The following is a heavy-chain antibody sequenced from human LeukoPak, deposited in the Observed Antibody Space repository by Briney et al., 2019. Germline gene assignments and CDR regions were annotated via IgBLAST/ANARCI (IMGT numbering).Heavy chain of an antibody. D-gene: IGHD1-26*01. J-gene: IGHJ5*02. Sequence: KPSETLSLTCTVSGGSISSSSYYWGWIRQPPGKGLEWIGSIYYSGSTYYNPSLKSRVTISVDMSKNQFSLKLSSVTAADTAVYYCARVPSWQREDWFDPWGQGTLVTVSS. CDR3: ARVPSWQREDWFDP. CDR1: GGSISSSSYY. V-gene: IGHV4-39*07. CDR2: IYYSGST.